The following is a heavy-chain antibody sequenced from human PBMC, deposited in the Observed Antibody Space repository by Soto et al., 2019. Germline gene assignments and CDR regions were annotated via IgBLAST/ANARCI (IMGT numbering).Heavy chain of an antibody. CDR1: GFTFSDYY. V-gene: IGHV3-11*01. D-gene: IGHD5-12*01. CDR2: ISSSGSTI. CDR3: ARDLAEMATNTFDY. Sequence: GGSLRLSCAASGFTFSDYYMSWIRQAPGKGLEWVSYISSSGSTIYYADSVKGRFTISRDNAKNSLYLQMNSLRAEDTAVYYCARDLAEMATNTFDYWGQGTLVTVSS. J-gene: IGHJ4*02.